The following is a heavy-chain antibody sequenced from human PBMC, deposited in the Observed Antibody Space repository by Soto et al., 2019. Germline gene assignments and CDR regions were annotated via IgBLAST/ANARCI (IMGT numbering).Heavy chain of an antibody. CDR1: GASISSYY. D-gene: IGHD3-22*01. V-gene: IGHV4-59*01. Sequence: SETLSLTCTVSGASISSYYWSWIRQPPGKGLEWIGYIYYSGITNYNPSLKSRVTISVDTSKSQFSLRLSSVTAADTAVYYCARGGYYGTSGYDYWGQGTLVTVSS. J-gene: IGHJ4*02. CDR2: IYYSGIT. CDR3: ARGGYYGTSGYDY.